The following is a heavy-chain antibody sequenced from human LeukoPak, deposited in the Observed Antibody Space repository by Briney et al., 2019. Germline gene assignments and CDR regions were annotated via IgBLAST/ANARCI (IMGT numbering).Heavy chain of an antibody. D-gene: IGHD6-6*01. Sequence: RGSLRLSCVASGFTFSSYSMHWVRQAPGKGLEWVAVISYDGSNKYYADSVKGRFTISRDNSKNTLYLQMNSLRAEDTAVYYCARDPIRARGAFDIWGQGTMVTVSS. CDR2: ISYDGSNK. J-gene: IGHJ3*02. V-gene: IGHV3-30*01. CDR3: ARDPIRARGAFDI. CDR1: GFTFSSYS.